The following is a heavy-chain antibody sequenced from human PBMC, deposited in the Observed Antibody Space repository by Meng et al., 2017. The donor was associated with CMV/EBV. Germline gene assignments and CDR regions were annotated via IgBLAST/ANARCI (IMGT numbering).Heavy chain of an antibody. V-gene: IGHV1-24*01. J-gene: IGHJ4*02. CDR2: FDPEDGET. CDR3: ATVPYYDSSGYSPDFDY. D-gene: IGHD3-22*01. CDR1: TLTELS. Sequence: TLTELSMHWVLQAPGKGLEWMGGFDPEDGETIYAQKFQGRVTMTEDTSTDTAYMELSSLRSEDTAVYYCATVPYYDSSGYSPDFDYWGQGTLVTVSS.